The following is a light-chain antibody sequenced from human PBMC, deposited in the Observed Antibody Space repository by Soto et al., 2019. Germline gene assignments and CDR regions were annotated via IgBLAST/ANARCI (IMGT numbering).Light chain of an antibody. V-gene: IGLV2-14*01. CDR3: SSFTSRFTFV. Sequence: QSALTQPASVSGSPGQSIAISCTGTRSDVGAYNYVSWYQQHPGKAPKLMISEVTNRPPGVSDRFSGSKSGNTASLTISGLQAEEEADYYCSSFTSRFTFVFGTGTKVTVL. J-gene: IGLJ1*01. CDR2: EVT. CDR1: RSDVGAYNY.